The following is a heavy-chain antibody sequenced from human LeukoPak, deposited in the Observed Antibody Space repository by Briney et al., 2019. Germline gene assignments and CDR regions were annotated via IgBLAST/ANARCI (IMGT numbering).Heavy chain of an antibody. Sequence: TGGSLRLSCAASGFTFSTYEMNWVRQAPGKGLEWVANIKEDGSEKYYVDSVKGRLTISRDTAKSSLYLQMNSLRAEDTAVYYCARLRAGDYFDYWGQGTLVTVSS. V-gene: IGHV3-7*04. CDR2: IKEDGSEK. J-gene: IGHJ4*02. D-gene: IGHD6-19*01. CDR1: GFTFSTYE. CDR3: ARLRAGDYFDY.